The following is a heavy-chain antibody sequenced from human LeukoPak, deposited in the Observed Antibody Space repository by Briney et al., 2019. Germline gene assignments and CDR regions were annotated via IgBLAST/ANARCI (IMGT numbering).Heavy chain of an antibody. CDR1: GFTFSSYA. J-gene: IGHJ4*02. CDR2: ISGSDGST. Sequence: GGSLRLSCAASGFTFSSYAMSWVRQAPGKGLEWVSAISGSDGSTYYADSVKGRFTISRDNSKNTLYLQMNSLSAEDTAVYYCARESDASSTYDYWGQGTLVTVSS. D-gene: IGHD6-13*01. V-gene: IGHV3-23*01. CDR3: ARESDASSTYDY.